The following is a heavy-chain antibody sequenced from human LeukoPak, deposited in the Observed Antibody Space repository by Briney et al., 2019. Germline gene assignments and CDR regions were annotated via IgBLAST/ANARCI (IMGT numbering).Heavy chain of an antibody. CDR1: GFTFSSYA. Sequence: GGSLILSCAASGFTFSSYAMSWVRQAPGKGLEWVSAISGSGGSTYYADSVKGRFTISRDNSKNTLYLQMNSLRAEDTAVYYCAKDPYDFWSGYHPSTPYDYWGQGTLVTVSS. CDR2: ISGSGGST. V-gene: IGHV3-23*01. J-gene: IGHJ4*02. D-gene: IGHD3-3*01. CDR3: AKDPYDFWSGYHPSTPYDY.